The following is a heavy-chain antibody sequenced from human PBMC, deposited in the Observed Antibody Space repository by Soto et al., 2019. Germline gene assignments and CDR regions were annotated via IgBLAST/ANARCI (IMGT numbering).Heavy chain of an antibody. D-gene: IGHD3-10*01. CDR1: GGSISSGDYY. Sequence: SETLSLTCTVSGGSISSGDYYWSWIRQPPGKGLEWIGYIYYSGSTYYNPSLKSRVTISVDTSKNQFSLKLSSVTAADPAVYYCARDAWAPFGKGGSGSPYNWFDPWGQGTLVTVSS. J-gene: IGHJ5*02. V-gene: IGHV4-30-4*01. CDR2: IYYSGST. CDR3: ARDAWAPFGKGGSGSPYNWFDP.